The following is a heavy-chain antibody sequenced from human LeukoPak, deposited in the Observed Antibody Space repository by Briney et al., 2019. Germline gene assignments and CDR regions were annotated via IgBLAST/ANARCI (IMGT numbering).Heavy chain of an antibody. V-gene: IGHV3-7*01. D-gene: IGHD4-11*01. CDR2: IKQGGSEK. CDR3: ARDRLVSNFLGYYYYGMDV. CDR1: GFPFSSYW. Sequence: PGGPLRLSCAASGFPFSSYWMSWVRQAPGKGLEWVANIKQGGSEKYYVDSVKGRFTISRDNAKNSLYLQMNSLRAEDTAVYYCARDRLVSNFLGYYYYGMDVWGQGTTVTVSS. J-gene: IGHJ6*02.